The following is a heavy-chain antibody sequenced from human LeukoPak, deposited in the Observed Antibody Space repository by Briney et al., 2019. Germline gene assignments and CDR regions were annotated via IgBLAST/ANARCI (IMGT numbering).Heavy chain of an antibody. CDR1: GYTFTSYY. J-gene: IGHJ4*02. CDR3: ARGYYDILTGYYVPFDY. CDR2: INPSGGST. Sequence: GASVKVSCKASGYTFTSYYMHCVRQAPGQGLEWMGIINPSGGSTSYAQKFQGRVTMTRDTSTSTVYMELSSLRSEDTAVYYCARGYYDILTGYYVPFDYWGQGTLVTVSS. V-gene: IGHV1-46*01. D-gene: IGHD3-9*01.